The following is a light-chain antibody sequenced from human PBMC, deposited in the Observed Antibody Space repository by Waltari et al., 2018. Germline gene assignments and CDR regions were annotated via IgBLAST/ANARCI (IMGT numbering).Light chain of an antibody. Sequence: FALSQPPSVSVPPGQTASITCPADNSGDNFASWYQQKPGQSPLLVIYQDNKRPSGIPERFSGSNSGNTATLTISGPQAVDEADYYCQAWDSSTYVVFGGGTKLTVL. CDR1: NSGDNF. CDR2: QDN. V-gene: IGLV3-1*01. J-gene: IGLJ2*01. CDR3: QAWDSSTYVV.